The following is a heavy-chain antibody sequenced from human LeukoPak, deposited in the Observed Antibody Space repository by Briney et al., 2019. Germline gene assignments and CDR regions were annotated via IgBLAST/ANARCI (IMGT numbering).Heavy chain of an antibody. CDR2: INPNSGGT. CDR1: GYTFTGYY. CDR3: ARVPTGYYDSSGYLVSPRVVGAFDI. J-gene: IGHJ3*02. V-gene: IGHV1-2*02. D-gene: IGHD3-22*01. Sequence: ASVKVSCKASGYTFTGYYTHWVRQAPGQGLEWMGWINPNSGGTNYAQKFQGRVTMTRDTSISTAYMELSRLRSDDTAVYYCARVPTGYYDSSGYLVSPRVVGAFDIWGQGTMVTVSS.